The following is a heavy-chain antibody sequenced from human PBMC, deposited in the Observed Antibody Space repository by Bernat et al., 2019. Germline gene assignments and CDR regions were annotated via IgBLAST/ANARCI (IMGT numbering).Heavy chain of an antibody. CDR1: GYTLTRSA. Sequence: QVHLVQSGAEVKKPGASVKVSCKASGYTLTRSAIHWVRQAPGQGLEWMGWINTASGNTEYSQNFRGRVTITRDTSANTAYMELNSLTSEDTFVYYCATDSGGGWSRYHWGQGTLVTVSS. J-gene: IGHJ5*02. V-gene: IGHV1-3*04. CDR2: INTASGNT. CDR3: ATDSGGGWSRYH. D-gene: IGHD5-12*01.